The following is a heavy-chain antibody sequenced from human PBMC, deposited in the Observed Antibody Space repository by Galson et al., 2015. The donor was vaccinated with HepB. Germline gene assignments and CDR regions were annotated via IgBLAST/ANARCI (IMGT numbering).Heavy chain of an antibody. J-gene: IGHJ4*02. Sequence: SLRLSCAASGFNFNSYTMHWVRQAPGKGLEYVSAISNSGGSTYYADSVKGRFTISRDNSKDTLYLQMNSLRTEDTAVYYCCSSRRTGPRGRHLDYWGQGTLVTVPS. D-gene: IGHD2-15*01. CDR1: GFNFNSYT. CDR2: ISNSGGST. CDR3: CSSRRTGPRGRHLDY. V-gene: IGHV3-64*04.